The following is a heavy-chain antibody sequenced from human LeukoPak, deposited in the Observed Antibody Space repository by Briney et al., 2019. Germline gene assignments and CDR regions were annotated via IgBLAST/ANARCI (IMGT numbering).Heavy chain of an antibody. CDR2: ISAYNGNT. Sequence: ASVKVSCKASDYTFTNYGITWVRQAPGQGLEWMGWISAYNGNTSYAQKFQGRVTMTADTSTDTAYMELKSLRSEDTAVYYCARGLPDGSGSPSLDYYYYMDVWGKGTTVTISS. CDR1: DYTFTNYG. V-gene: IGHV1-18*01. D-gene: IGHD3-10*01. J-gene: IGHJ6*03. CDR3: ARGLPDGSGSPSLDYYYYMDV.